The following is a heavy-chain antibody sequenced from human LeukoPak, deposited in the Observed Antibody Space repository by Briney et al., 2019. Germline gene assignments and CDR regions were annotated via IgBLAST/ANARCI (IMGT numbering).Heavy chain of an antibody. V-gene: IGHV1-8*01. CDR3: ARGLDYGLYYWYYYMDV. D-gene: IGHD4-17*01. J-gene: IGHJ6*03. Sequence: ASVKVSCKASGYTFTGYDINWVRQATGQGLEWMGWMNPNSGNTGYAQKFQGRVTMTRNTSISTAYMELSSLRSEDTAVYYCARGLDYGLYYWYYYMDVWGKGTTVTVSS. CDR2: MNPNSGNT. CDR1: GYTFTGYD.